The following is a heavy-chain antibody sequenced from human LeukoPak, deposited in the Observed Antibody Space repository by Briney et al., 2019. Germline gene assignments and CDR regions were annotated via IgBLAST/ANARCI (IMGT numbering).Heavy chain of an antibody. V-gene: IGHV3-33*01. Sequence: GGSLRLFCAASGFTFSSYGMHWVRQAPGKGLEWVAVIWYDGSNKYYADSVKGRFTISRDNSKNTLYLQMNSLRAEDTAVYYCARGALIYYYDSSGYSNWFDPWGQGTLVTVSS. CDR2: IWYDGSNK. D-gene: IGHD3-22*01. J-gene: IGHJ5*02. CDR1: GFTFSSYG. CDR3: ARGALIYYYDSSGYSNWFDP.